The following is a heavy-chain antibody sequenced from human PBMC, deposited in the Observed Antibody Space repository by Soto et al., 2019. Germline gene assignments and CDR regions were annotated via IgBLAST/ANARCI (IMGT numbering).Heavy chain of an antibody. D-gene: IGHD4-4*01. CDR3: ARGWMTTVTTWFDP. J-gene: IGHJ5*02. V-gene: IGHV1-18*01. CDR1: GHTFTSYG. CDR2: ISAYNGNT. Sequence: ASVKVSCKASGHTFTSYGISWVRQAPGQGLEWMGWISAYNGNTNYAQKLQGRVTMTTDTSTSTAYMELRSLRSDDTAVYYCARGWMTTVTTWFDPWGQGTLVTVSS.